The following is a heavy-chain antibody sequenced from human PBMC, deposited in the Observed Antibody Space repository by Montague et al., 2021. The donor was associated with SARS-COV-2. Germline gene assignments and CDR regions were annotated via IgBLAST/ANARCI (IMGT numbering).Heavy chain of an antibody. CDR2: IYDSGST. V-gene: IGHV4-39*02. D-gene: IGHD5-12*01. CDR1: GGSISSNNYY. Sequence: SETLSLTRTVSGGSISSNNYYWGWIRQPPGKGLEWIGSIYDSGSTYYNPSLKSRVTISVDTSKNHFSLKLNSVTAADTAVYYCARRGRKLLPVATTIGGFDIWGQGTMVTVSS. CDR3: ARRGRKLLPVATTIGGFDI. J-gene: IGHJ3*02.